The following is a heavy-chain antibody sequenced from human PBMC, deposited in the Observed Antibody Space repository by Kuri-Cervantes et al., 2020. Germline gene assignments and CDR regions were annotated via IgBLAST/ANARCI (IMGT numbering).Heavy chain of an antibody. J-gene: IGHJ6*02. CDR3: AREGGDMSSGWPYYYYYYGMDV. CDR1: VFNFSSNA. D-gene: IGHD6-19*01. CDR2: ISYDASNK. Sequence: SCAAAVFNFSSNAMHWARQAPGKGLESVAVISYDASNKYYADSVNGRFTISRDNSKNTLYLQMNSLSAEDTAVYYCAREGGDMSSGWPYYYYYYGMDVWVQGTTVTVSS. V-gene: IGHV3-30-3*01.